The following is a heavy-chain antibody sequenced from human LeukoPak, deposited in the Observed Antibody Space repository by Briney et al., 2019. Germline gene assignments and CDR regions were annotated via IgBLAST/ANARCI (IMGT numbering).Heavy chain of an antibody. CDR2: ISSSSSYI. CDR1: GFTFSSYS. V-gene: IGHV3-21*01. J-gene: IGHJ4*02. Sequence: GGSLRLSCAASGFTFSSYSMNWVRQAPGKGLEWVSSISSSSSYIYYADSVKGRFTISRDNAKNSLYLQMNSLRAEDTAVYCCARPGSSGWYYFDYWGQGTLVTVSS. D-gene: IGHD6-19*01. CDR3: ARPGSSGWYYFDY.